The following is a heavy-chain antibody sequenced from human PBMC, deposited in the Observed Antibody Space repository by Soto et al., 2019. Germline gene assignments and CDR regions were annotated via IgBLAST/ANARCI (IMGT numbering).Heavy chain of an antibody. V-gene: IGHV4-59*01. D-gene: IGHD4-17*01. Sequence: SETLSLTCTVSGGSISSYYWSWIRQPPGKGLEWIGYIYYSGSTNYNPSLKSRVTISVDTSKNQFSLKLSSVTAADTAVYYSAGSAYGYYRFDPWGQGTLVTVSS. J-gene: IGHJ5*02. CDR3: AGSAYGYYRFDP. CDR2: IYYSGST. CDR1: GGSISSYY.